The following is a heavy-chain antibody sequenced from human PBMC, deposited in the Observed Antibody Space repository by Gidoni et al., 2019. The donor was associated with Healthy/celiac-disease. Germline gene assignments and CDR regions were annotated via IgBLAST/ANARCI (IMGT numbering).Heavy chain of an antibody. J-gene: IGHJ6*02. V-gene: IGHV1-8*01. CDR3: ARGPPRFDFGPYYYGMDV. Sequence: QVQLVQSGAEVQKPGASVKVSCKASGYTFPSYDINWVRQATGQGLEWMGWMNPNSGNTGYAQKFQGRVTMTRNTSISTAYMELSSLRSEDTAVYYCARGPPRFDFGPYYYGMDVWGQGTTVTVSS. D-gene: IGHD3-16*01. CDR1: GYTFPSYD. CDR2: MNPNSGNT.